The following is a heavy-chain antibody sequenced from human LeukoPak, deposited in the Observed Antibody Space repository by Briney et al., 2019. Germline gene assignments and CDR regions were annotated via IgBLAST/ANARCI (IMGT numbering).Heavy chain of an antibody. CDR1: GFTFSSYG. CDR2: ISYDGSNK. V-gene: IGHV3-30*18. Sequence: GRSLRLSCAASGFTFSSYGMHWVRQAPGKGLEWVAVISYDGSNKYYADSVKGRFTISRDNSKNTLYLQMNSLRAEDTAVYSCAKDLRGTMVRGVIGYWGQGTLVTVSS. D-gene: IGHD3-10*01. CDR3: AKDLRGTMVRGVIGY. J-gene: IGHJ4*02.